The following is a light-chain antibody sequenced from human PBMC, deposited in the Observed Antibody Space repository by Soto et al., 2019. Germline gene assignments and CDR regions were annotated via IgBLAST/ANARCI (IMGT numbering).Light chain of an antibody. Sequence: DIQMTQSPSTLSASVGDRVTITCRASQSISSWLAWYQQKPGKAPKLLIYKASSLESGVPSRFSGSGSGTEFTLTISSLQPDDFATYYCQQQWEFGQGTKVEIK. CDR2: KAS. CDR1: QSISSW. CDR3: QQQWE. J-gene: IGKJ1*01. V-gene: IGKV1-5*03.